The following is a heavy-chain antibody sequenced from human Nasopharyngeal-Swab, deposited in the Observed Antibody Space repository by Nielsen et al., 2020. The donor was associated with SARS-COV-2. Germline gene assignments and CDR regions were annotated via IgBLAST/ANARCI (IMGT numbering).Heavy chain of an antibody. Sequence: WIRQPPGKGLEWVSAINGSGGSTFYADSVKGRFTISRDSSKNTLYLQMNSLRAEDTAVYYCAKDITTFGVVIASFDYWGQGTLVTVSS. J-gene: IGHJ4*02. V-gene: IGHV3-23*01. CDR2: INGSGGST. CDR3: AKDITTFGVVIASFDY. D-gene: IGHD3-3*01.